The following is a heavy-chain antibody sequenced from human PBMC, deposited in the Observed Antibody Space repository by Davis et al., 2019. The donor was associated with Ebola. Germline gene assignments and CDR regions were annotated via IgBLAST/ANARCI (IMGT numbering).Heavy chain of an antibody. CDR1: GFRFTTYW. Sequence: GESLKISCQGSGFRFTTYWIGWVRQVPGKGLEWIGIIYPGDSDTRYSPSFQGQVTISVDRSINTAYLQWSSLKASDTAMYYCVRTPLDFSDLSPKWHFDLWGRGTLVTVSS. V-gene: IGHV5-51*01. J-gene: IGHJ2*01. CDR3: VRTPLDFSDLSPKWHFDL. D-gene: IGHD4-17*01. CDR2: IYPGDSDT.